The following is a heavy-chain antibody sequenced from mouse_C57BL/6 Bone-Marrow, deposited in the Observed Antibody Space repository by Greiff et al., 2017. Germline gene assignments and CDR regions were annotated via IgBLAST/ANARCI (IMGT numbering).Heavy chain of an antibody. CDR1: GYTFTDYN. Sequence: EVQLQESGPELVKPGASVTMSCKASGYTFTDYNMHWVKQSHGKSLEWIGYINTNNGGTRYNQKFKGKATLTVNKSSSTAYMGLRSLTSEDAAVYYCARVSTTVVERYFDVWGTGTTVTVAS. CDR2: INTNNGGT. CDR3: ARVSTTVVERYFDV. D-gene: IGHD1-1*01. J-gene: IGHJ1*03. V-gene: IGHV1-22*01.